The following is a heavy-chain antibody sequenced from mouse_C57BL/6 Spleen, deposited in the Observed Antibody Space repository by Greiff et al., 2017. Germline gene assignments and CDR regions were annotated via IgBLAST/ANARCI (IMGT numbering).Heavy chain of an antibody. CDR1: GFTFSSYA. Sequence: EVMLVESGGGLVKPGGSLKLSCAASGFTFSSYAMSWVRQTPEKRLEWVATISDGGSYTYYPDNVKGRFTISRDNAKNNLYLQMSHLKSEDTAMYYCASGRGSNYWFAYWGQGTLVTVSA. CDR2: ISDGGSYT. D-gene: IGHD2-5*01. CDR3: ASGRGSNYWFAY. J-gene: IGHJ3*01. V-gene: IGHV5-4*03.